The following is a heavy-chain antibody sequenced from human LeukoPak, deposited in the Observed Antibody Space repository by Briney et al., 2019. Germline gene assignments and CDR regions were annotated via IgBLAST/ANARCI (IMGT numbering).Heavy chain of an antibody. CDR3: ARHEPYSSSKAGFDY. D-gene: IGHD6-6*01. J-gene: IGHJ4*02. Sequence: GESLKISCKGPGYSFTSYWIGWVRQMPGKGLEWMGIIYPGDSDTRYSPSFQGQVTISADKSISTAYLQWSSLKASDTAMYYCARHEPYSSSKAGFDYWGQGTLVTVSS. V-gene: IGHV5-51*01. CDR2: IYPGDSDT. CDR1: GYSFTSYW.